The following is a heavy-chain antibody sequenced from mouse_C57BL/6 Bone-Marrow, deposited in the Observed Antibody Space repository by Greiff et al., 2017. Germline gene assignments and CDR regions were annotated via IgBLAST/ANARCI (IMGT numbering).Heavy chain of an antibody. J-gene: IGHJ2*01. V-gene: IGHV14-4*01. CDR2: IDPENGDT. Sequence: QSGAELVRPGASVKLSCPASGFNIKDDYMHWVKQRPEQGLEWIGWIDPENGDTEYASKFQGKATITEDTSSNTAYLQLSSLTSEDTAVYYCTTDTTALFDYWGQGTTLTVSS. D-gene: IGHD1-2*01. CDR3: TTDTTALFDY. CDR1: GFNIKDDY.